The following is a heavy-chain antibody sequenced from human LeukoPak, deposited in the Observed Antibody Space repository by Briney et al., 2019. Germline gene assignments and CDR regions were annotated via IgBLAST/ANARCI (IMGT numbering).Heavy chain of an antibody. Sequence: GGSLRPSCAASGFTFSSYGMHWVRQAPGKGLEWVAVIWYDGSNKYYADSVKGRFTISRDNSKNTLYLQMNSLRAEDTAVYYWARDSLAFDYWGQGTLVTVSS. V-gene: IGHV3-33*01. CDR3: ARDSLAFDY. CDR2: IWYDGSNK. J-gene: IGHJ4*02. CDR1: GFTFSSYG.